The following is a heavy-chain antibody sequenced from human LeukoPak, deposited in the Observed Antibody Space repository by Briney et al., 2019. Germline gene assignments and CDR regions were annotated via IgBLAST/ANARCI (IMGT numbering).Heavy chain of an antibody. CDR3: ARVLGYYYMDV. V-gene: IGHV4-4*07. CDR2: IYYSGST. J-gene: IGHJ6*03. CDR1: GGSISSYY. Sequence: SETLSLTCTVSGGSISSYYWSWIRQPAGKGLEWIGSIYYSGSTYYNPSLKSRVTISVDTSKNQFSLKLSSVTATDTAVYYCARVLGYYYMDVWGKGTTVTVSS. D-gene: IGHD2-15*01.